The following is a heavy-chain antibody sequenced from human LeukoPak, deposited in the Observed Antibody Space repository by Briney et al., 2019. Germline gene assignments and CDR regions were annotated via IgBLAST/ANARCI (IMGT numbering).Heavy chain of an antibody. CDR3: ARNIAVAGLALDY. D-gene: IGHD6-19*01. V-gene: IGHV3-48*01. CDR1: GFTFSSYS. Sequence: GGSLRLSCAASGFTFSSYSMNWVRQAPGKGLEWVSYISSSSSTIYYADSVKGRFTISRDNAKNSLYLQMNSLRAEDTAVYYCARNIAVAGLALDYWGQGTLVTVSS. CDR2: ISSSSSTI. J-gene: IGHJ4*02.